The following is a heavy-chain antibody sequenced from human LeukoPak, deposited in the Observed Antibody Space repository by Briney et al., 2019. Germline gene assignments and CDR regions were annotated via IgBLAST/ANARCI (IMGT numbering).Heavy chain of an antibody. J-gene: IGHJ6*03. D-gene: IGHD3-16*01. CDR2: IWYDGNNK. CDR1: GFIFSLYG. CDR3: VKGRMGDYHYYMDV. Sequence: GGSLRLSCAAPGFIFSLYGMHWVRQAPGKGLERVAVIWYDGNNKHYADSVKGRFTISRDNSKNTVYLQMNMLRAEDTAVYYCVKGRMGDYHYYMDVWGKGTTVTVSS. V-gene: IGHV3-33*06.